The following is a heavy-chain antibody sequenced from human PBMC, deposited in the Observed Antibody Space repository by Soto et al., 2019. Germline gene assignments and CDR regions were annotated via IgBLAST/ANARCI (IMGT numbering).Heavy chain of an antibody. V-gene: IGHV3-30*18. CDR2: ISYDGSNK. Sequence: QVQLVESGGGVVQPGRSLRLSCAASGFTFSSYGMHWVRQAPGKGLEWVAVISYDGSNKYYADSVKGRFTISRDNSKNTIYLQMNSLRAEDTAVYYCAKDRTRYATEDWFDPWGQGTLVTVSS. CDR1: GFTFSSYG. CDR3: AKDRTRYATEDWFDP. D-gene: IGHD1-1*01. J-gene: IGHJ5*02.